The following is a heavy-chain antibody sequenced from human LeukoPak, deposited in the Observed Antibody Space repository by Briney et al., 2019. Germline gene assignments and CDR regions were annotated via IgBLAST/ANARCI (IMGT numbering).Heavy chain of an antibody. D-gene: IGHD3-3*01. V-gene: IGHV3-7*01. CDR1: GFTFNSYW. J-gene: IGHJ4*02. CDR2: IEPDGSAK. Sequence: GGSLRLSCAASGFTFNSYWMTWFRQAPGQGLEWVANIEPDGSAKYCVDSVKGRFTISRDNAKNSLYLQMNSLRVEDTAVYYCARGPGFLTDYWGQGTLVTVSS. CDR3: ARGPGFLTDY.